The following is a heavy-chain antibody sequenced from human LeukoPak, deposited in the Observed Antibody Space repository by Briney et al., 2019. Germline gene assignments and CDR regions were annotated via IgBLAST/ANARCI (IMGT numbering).Heavy chain of an antibody. CDR3: ARDAYDYGDYGDY. CDR1: GFTFSGYW. J-gene: IGHJ4*02. V-gene: IGHV3-7*01. D-gene: IGHD4-17*01. Sequence: GGSLRLSCAASGFTFSGYWMNWVRQAPGKGLEWVANIKQDGSEKYYVDSVKGRFTISRDNAKNSLYLQMNSLRAEDTAVYYCARDAYDYGDYGDYWGQGTLVTVSS. CDR2: IKQDGSEK.